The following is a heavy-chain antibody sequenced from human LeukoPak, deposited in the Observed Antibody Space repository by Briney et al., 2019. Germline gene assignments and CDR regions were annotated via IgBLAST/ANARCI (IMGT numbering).Heavy chain of an antibody. CDR3: AKMKGHPLPKYYMDV. Sequence: GGSLRLSCAASGFTFGGFAMSWARRPPGKGLGWVSGIGGSGDNTLYADSVKGRFTISRDNSKNTLYLEMNSLRAEDTAIYYCAKMKGHPLPKYYMDVWGQGTTVTVSS. J-gene: IGHJ6*01. D-gene: IGHD1-26*01. CDR2: IGGSGDNT. V-gene: IGHV3-23*01. CDR1: GFTFGGFA.